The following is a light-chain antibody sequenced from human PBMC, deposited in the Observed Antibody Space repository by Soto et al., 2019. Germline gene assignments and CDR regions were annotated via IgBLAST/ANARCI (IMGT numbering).Light chain of an antibody. J-gene: IGKJ3*01. CDR2: GAS. CDR1: QGISSS. Sequence: DIQMTQSPSSLSASVGDTVTITCRASQGISSSLAWYQQKAGKVPDLLIYGASTLQSGVPSHFSGSGSGTDFTLTISVLQPEDVANYYCQEYHSPPFTFGPGTKVEMK. CDR3: QEYHSPPFT. V-gene: IGKV1-27*01.